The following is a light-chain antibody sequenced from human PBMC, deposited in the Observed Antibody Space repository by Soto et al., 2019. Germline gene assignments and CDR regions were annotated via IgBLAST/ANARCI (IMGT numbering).Light chain of an antibody. CDR1: QSISSY. J-gene: IGKJ5*01. CDR2: AAS. V-gene: IGKV1-39*01. Sequence: DIQMTQSPSSLSASVGDRVTITCRASQSISSYLNWYQQKPGKAPKLLIYAASSLQSGVPSRFSGSGSRKDSTLTISSLQPEDFATYYCQQSYSTPITFGQGTRLEMK. CDR3: QQSYSTPIT.